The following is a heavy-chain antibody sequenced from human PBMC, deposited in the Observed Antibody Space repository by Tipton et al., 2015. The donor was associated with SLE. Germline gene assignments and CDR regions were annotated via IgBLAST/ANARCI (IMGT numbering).Heavy chain of an antibody. CDR1: GGSISSYY. CDR3: ARDRRGGYGDSRGGAFDI. V-gene: IGHV4-59*12. J-gene: IGHJ3*02. D-gene: IGHD4-17*01. Sequence: TLSLTCAVSGGSISSYYWSWIRQPPGKELEWIGYIYYSGSTNYNPSLKSRVTISVDTSKNQFSLKLSSVTAADTAVYYCARDRRGGYGDSRGGAFDIWGQGTMVTVSS. CDR2: IYYSGST.